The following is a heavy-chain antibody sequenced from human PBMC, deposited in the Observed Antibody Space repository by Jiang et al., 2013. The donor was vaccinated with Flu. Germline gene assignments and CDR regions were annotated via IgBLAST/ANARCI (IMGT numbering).Heavy chain of an antibody. CDR1: GFTFSSYD. V-gene: IGHV3-13*01. D-gene: IGHD6-13*01. Sequence: VQLLESGGGLVQPGGSLRLSCAASGFTFSSYDMHWVRQATGKGLEWVSAIGTAGDTYYPGSVKGRFTISRENAKNSLYLQMNSLRAGDTAVYYCARGSLLPPGIAAANLDYYYGMDVWGQGTTVTVSS. CDR3: ARGSLLPPGIAAANLDYYYGMDV. CDR2: IGTAGDT. J-gene: IGHJ6*02.